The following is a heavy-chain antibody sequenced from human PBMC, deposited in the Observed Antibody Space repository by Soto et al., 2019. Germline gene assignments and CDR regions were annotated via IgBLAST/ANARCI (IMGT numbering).Heavy chain of an antibody. V-gene: IGHV3-33*01. CDR3: ARNSGSNTFDY. CDR2: IWYDGSNK. J-gene: IGHJ4*02. Sequence: QVQLVESGGGVVQPGRSLRLSCAASGFTFSSYGMHWVRQAPGKGLEWVAVIWYDGSNKYYADSVKGRFTISRDNSKNTLYLQMNSLRAEDTAVYYCARNSGSNTFDYWGQGTLVTVSS. D-gene: IGHD3-22*01. CDR1: GFTFSSYG.